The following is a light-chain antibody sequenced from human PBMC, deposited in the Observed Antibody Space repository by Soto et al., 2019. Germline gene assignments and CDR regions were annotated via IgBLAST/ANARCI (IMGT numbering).Light chain of an antibody. CDR3: RQYARSPYA. CDR2: DAS. J-gene: IGKJ2*01. V-gene: IGKV3-20*01. Sequence: EIVLTQSPGTLSLSPGERATLSCRASQRISNSYLAWYQQKPGQAPRLLLYDASSRATGIPDRVSGSGSGTDFTLTISRLEPEDFAVYYCRQYARSPYAFGQGTKVEIK. CDR1: QRISNSY.